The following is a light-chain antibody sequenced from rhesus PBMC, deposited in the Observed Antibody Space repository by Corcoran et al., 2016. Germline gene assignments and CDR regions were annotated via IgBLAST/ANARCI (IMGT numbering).Light chain of an antibody. CDR1: QSLLHSGGKTY. CDR3: MQGIQLPFT. V-gene: IGKV2S15*01. CDR2: EVS. Sequence: DFVMTQTPLSLPVTPGEPASISCRSSQSLLHSGGKTYLYWYLQKPGQSPQLLIHEVSNRASGVPDRFTGRGSGTDFQLKTSRVEAEDVGGYYCMQGIQLPFTFGPGTKLDIK. J-gene: IGKJ3*01.